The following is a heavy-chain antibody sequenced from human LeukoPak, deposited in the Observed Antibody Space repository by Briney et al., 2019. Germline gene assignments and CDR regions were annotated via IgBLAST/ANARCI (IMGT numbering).Heavy chain of an antibody. J-gene: IGHJ4*02. Sequence: KVSCKTSGYTFTNYGVSWVRQMPGKGLEWIGIIYPGDSDTRYSPSFQGQVTISADKSISTAYLQWSSLKASDTAMYYCARAADSSSWYYFDYWGQGTLVTVSS. D-gene: IGHD6-13*01. CDR1: GYTFTNYG. CDR2: IYPGDSDT. CDR3: ARAADSSSWYYFDY. V-gene: IGHV5-51*01.